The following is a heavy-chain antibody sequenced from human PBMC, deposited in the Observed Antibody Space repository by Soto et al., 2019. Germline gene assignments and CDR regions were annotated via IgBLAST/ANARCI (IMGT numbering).Heavy chain of an antibody. CDR2: ISSSISTI. CDR1: GFTFSSYS. J-gene: IGHJ4*02. Sequence: PGGSLRLSCAASGFTFSSYSMNWVRQAPGKGLEWVSYISSSISTIYYADSVKGRFPISRDNAKNSLYLQMNSLRDEDTAFYYCARGFLAAAGLMRGFDYWGQGTLVTVSS. V-gene: IGHV3-48*02. CDR3: ARGFLAAAGLMRGFDY. D-gene: IGHD6-13*01.